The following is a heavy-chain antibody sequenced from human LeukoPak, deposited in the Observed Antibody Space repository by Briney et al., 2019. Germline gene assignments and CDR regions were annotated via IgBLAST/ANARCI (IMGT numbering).Heavy chain of an antibody. D-gene: IGHD3-10*01. V-gene: IGHV3-74*01. J-gene: IGHJ4*02. CDR3: ARSGAGGYVDY. Sequence: PGGSLRLSCAASGFTFNNYWMHWVRQAPGKGLVWVARIDGDGSDTNYADSVKGRFTISRDSSKNTLFLQMNSLRAEDTAVYYCARSGAGGYVDYWGQGTLVTVSS. CDR1: GFTFNNYW. CDR2: IDGDGSDT.